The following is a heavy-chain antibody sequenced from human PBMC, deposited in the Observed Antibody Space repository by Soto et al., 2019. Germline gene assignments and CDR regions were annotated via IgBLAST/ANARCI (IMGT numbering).Heavy chain of an antibody. J-gene: IGHJ6*02. Sequence: PSETLSLTCAVYGGSFSYYHWSWIRQPPGKGLEWIGEINHGGSTNYNPSLKSRVTISKDTSKKQVSLKLTSVTAADTAVYYCARVSVTIFGVVMGHYYYAMDVWGQGTTVTVSS. CDR1: GGSFSYYH. CDR2: INHGGST. D-gene: IGHD3-3*01. V-gene: IGHV4-34*01. CDR3: ARVSVTIFGVVMGHYYYAMDV.